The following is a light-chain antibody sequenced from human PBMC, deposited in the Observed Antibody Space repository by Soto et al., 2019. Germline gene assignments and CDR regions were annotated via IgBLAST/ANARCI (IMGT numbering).Light chain of an antibody. V-gene: IGKV3-15*01. CDR2: GAS. J-gene: IGKJ1*01. CDR1: QRVSST. Sequence: EIVMTQSPATRPFSPGERATFSCRASQRVSSTLAWYKQKPGQAPRLLIFGASTRATGIPARFSGSESGTEFTLTISSLQSEDFAVYYCQQYNKWPETFGQGTKVEIK. CDR3: QQYNKWPET.